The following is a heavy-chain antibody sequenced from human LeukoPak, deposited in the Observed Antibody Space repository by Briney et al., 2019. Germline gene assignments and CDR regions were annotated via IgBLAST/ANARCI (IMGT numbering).Heavy chain of an antibody. CDR1: GGSFSGYY. V-gene: IGHV4-34*01. CDR2: INHSGST. Sequence: PSETLSLTCAVYGGSFSGYYWSWIRQPPGKGLEWIGEINHSGSTNYNPSLKSRVTISVDTSKNQFSLKLSSVTAADTAVYYCARKGDRQWLATYFDYWGQGTLVTVSS. J-gene: IGHJ4*02. D-gene: IGHD6-19*01. CDR3: ARKGDRQWLATYFDY.